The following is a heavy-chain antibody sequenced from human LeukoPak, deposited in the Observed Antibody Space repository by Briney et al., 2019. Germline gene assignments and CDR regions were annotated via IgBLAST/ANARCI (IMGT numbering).Heavy chain of an antibody. CDR1: GYSFTDYW. J-gene: IGHJ4*02. CDR3: ARLGIGVAATGYY. Sequence: GESLKISCKGSGYSFTDYWVGWVRQMPGKGLEWMGIIHPGDSGTRYSPSFQGQVTISADKSISTAYLQWSSLKASDTAMYYCARLGIGVAATGYYWGQGTLVTVSS. D-gene: IGHD6-19*01. V-gene: IGHV5-51*01. CDR2: IHPGDSGT.